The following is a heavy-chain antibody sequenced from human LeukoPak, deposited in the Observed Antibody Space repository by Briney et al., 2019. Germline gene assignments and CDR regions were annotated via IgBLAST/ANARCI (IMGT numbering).Heavy chain of an antibody. Sequence: SQTLSLTCTLSSPFICSGGYSWRWVRQHPGKGLEWIGCIYYTGSTYYNPSLERRLTISVATSNNQFSLKVTSVTAADTAAYFFARTIAIFGALGYFDYWGQGTLVTVSS. CDR3: ARTIAIFGALGYFDY. V-gene: IGHV4-31*03. J-gene: IGHJ4*02. CDR1: SPFICSGGYS. D-gene: IGHD3-3*01. CDR2: IYYTGST.